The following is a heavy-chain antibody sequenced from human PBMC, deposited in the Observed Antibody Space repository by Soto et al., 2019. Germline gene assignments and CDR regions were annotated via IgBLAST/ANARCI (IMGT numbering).Heavy chain of an antibody. J-gene: IGHJ6*03. CDR1: GGSISSSSYY. CDR2: IYYSGST. D-gene: IGHD3-10*01. CDR3: ARHGRGELDYYYYYMDV. Sequence: SETLSLTCTVSGGSISSSSYYWGWIRQPPGKGLEWIGSIYYSGSTYYNPSLKSRVTISVDTSKNQFSLKLSSVTAADTAVYYCARHGRGELDYYYYYMDVWGKGTTVTVSS. V-gene: IGHV4-39*01.